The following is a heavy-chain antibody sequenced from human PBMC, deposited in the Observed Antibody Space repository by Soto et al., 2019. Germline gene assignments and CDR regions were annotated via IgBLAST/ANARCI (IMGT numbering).Heavy chain of an antibody. CDR2: TYYRSKWHN. CDR3: ARDQGGLDY. J-gene: IGHJ4*02. Sequence: SQTLSLTCVISGDSVSSNSAGWNWTRQSPSRGLEWLGRTYYRSKWHNDYALSVKSRIAINPDTSKNQFSLQLSPVTPEDTAVYYCARDQGGLDYWGLGSLVTVSS. D-gene: IGHD3-16*01. V-gene: IGHV6-1*01. CDR1: GDSVSSNSAG.